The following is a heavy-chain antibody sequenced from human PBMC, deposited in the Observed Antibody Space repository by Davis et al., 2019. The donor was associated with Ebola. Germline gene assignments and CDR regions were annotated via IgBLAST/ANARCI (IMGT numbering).Heavy chain of an antibody. CDR2: INPNSGGT. D-gene: IGHD2-2*02. CDR3: ARDRPAAIRSVNWFDP. J-gene: IGHJ5*02. CDR1: GYTFTGYY. V-gene: IGHV1-2*02. Sequence: ASVKVSCKASGYTFTGYYMHWVRQAHGQGLEWMGWINPNSGGTNYAQKFQGRFTMTRDTSISTAYMELSRLRSDDTAVYYCARDRPAAIRSVNWFDPWGQGTLVTVSS.